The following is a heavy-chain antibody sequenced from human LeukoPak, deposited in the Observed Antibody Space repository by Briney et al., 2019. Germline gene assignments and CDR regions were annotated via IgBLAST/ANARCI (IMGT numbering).Heavy chain of an antibody. V-gene: IGHV3-30*03. Sequence: PGRSLRLSCAASGFTFSSYGMHWVRQAPGKGLEWVAVILYDGSNKHYADSVKGRFTISRDNSKNTLYLQMNSLRAEDTAVYYCARDPVAYCSTTSCFYNWFDPWGQGTLVTVSS. CDR1: GFTFSSYG. D-gene: IGHD2-2*01. CDR2: ILYDGSNK. CDR3: ARDPVAYCSTTSCFYNWFDP. J-gene: IGHJ5*02.